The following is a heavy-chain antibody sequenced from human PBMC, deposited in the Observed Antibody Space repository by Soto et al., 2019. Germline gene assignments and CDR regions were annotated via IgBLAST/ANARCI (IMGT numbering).Heavy chain of an antibody. CDR2: IYYSGST. V-gene: IGHV4-59*01. CDR1: GRSISSYY. CDR3: ARDRTVSIAARPLYYYYSGMNV. J-gene: IGHJ6*02. D-gene: IGHD6-6*01. Sequence: SETLSLTCTVSGRSISSYYWSWIRQPPGKGLEWIGCIYYSGSTNYIPSVESRVTIAVDTSKNQFSLKLSSVTAADTAVYYCARDRTVSIAARPLYYYYSGMNVWGQGTTVTVPS.